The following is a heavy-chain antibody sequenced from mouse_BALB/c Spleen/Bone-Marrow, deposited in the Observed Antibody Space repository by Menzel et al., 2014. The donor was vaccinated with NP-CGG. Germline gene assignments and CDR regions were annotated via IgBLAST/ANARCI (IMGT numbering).Heavy chain of an antibody. J-gene: IGHJ2*01. CDR2: IDPANGNT. V-gene: IGHV14-3*02. D-gene: IGHD2-14*01. Sequence: EVKLVESGAELVKPGASVKLSCTASGFNIKDTYMHWVKQRPEQGLEWIGRIDPANGNTKYDPKFQGKATITADTSSNTAYLQLSSLTSEDTAVYYCARYRLGTYFDYRGQGTTLTVSS. CDR1: GFNIKDTY. CDR3: ARYRLGTYFDY.